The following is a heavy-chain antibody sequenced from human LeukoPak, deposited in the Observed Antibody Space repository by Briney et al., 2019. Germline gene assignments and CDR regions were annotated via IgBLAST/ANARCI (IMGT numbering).Heavy chain of an antibody. Sequence: GGSLRLSCAASGFTFSSYWMHWVRQAPGKGLEWVSSISGSGGSTYYADSVKGRFTISRDDSKNTLYLQMNSLRAEDTAVYYCAKGHRPSGRYFDYWGQGTLVTVSS. D-gene: IGHD1-26*01. J-gene: IGHJ4*02. V-gene: IGHV3-23*01. CDR2: ISGSGGST. CDR3: AKGHRPSGRYFDY. CDR1: GFTFSSYW.